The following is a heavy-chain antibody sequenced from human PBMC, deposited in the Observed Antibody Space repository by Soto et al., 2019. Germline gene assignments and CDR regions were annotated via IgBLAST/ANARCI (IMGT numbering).Heavy chain of an antibody. V-gene: IGHV5-10-1*01. CDR3: ARRGYDSSGYSLLRFAP. Sequence: GESLKISCKGSGYRFTSYWISWVRQMPGKGLEWMGRIDPSDSYTNYSPSFQGHVTISADKSISTAYLQWSSLKASDTAMYYCARRGYDSSGYSLLRFAPWGQGTLVTVSS. D-gene: IGHD3-22*01. CDR1: GYRFTSYW. J-gene: IGHJ5*02. CDR2: IDPSDSYT.